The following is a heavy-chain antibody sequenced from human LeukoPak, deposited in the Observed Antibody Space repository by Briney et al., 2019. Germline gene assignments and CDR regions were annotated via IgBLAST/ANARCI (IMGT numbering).Heavy chain of an antibody. CDR3: ARGGYSSGWLDDAFDI. J-gene: IGHJ3*02. V-gene: IGHV4-59*12. D-gene: IGHD6-19*01. Sequence: SETLSLTCTVSGGSISSYYWSWIRQPPGKGLEWIGYIYYSGSTNYNPSLKSRVTISVDTSKNQFSLKLSSVTAADTAVYYCARGGYSSGWLDDAFDIWGQGTMVTVSS. CDR2: IYYSGST. CDR1: GGSISSYY.